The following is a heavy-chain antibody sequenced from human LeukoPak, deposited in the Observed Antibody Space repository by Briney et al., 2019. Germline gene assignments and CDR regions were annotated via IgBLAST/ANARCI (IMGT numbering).Heavy chain of an antibody. D-gene: IGHD6-6*01. V-gene: IGHV1-2*02. CDR2: INPNSGGT. CDR1: GYTFTDYY. CDR3: ARVQTAARRDWFDP. Sequence: ASVKVSCKASGYTFTDYYIHWVRQAPGQGLEWMGGINPNSGGTIYAQKFPGRVALTRDTSISTAYMELSRLTADDTAVYYCARVQTAARRDWFDPWGQGTLVTVSS. J-gene: IGHJ5*02.